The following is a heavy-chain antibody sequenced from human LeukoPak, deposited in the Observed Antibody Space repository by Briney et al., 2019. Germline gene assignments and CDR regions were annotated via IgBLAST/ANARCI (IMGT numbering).Heavy chain of an antibody. V-gene: IGHV3-64*04. CDR1: GFTFSSYA. Sequence: PGGSLRLSCSASGFTFSSYAIHWVRQAPGKGLEYFSAIRSNGGSTYYADSVKGRFTISRDNSKNTLYLEMNALRSEDTAVYYCAKAPVSGSRSPLDSWGRGTLVTVSS. J-gene: IGHJ5*02. D-gene: IGHD1-26*01. CDR2: IRSNGGST. CDR3: AKAPVSGSRSPLDS.